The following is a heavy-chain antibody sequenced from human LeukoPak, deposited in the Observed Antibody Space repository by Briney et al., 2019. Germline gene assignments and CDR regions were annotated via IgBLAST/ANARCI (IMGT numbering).Heavy chain of an antibody. CDR2: VYYSGST. V-gene: IGHV4-39*01. CDR3: ARPVPSRLGWFDP. CDR1: GGSVSHSNYY. J-gene: IGHJ5*02. Sequence: PSETLSLTCTVSGGSVSHSNYYWGWIRQPPGKGLEWIASVYYSGSTYYNPSLKSRVTISVDTSKNQFSLKLTSVTAADTAVYYCARPVPSRLGWFDPWGQGTLVTVSS. D-gene: IGHD1-1*01.